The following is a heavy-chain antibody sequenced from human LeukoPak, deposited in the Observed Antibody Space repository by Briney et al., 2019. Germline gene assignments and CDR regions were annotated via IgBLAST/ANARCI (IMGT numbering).Heavy chain of an antibody. CDR1: GGSFSGYY. V-gene: IGHV4-34*01. CDR2: INHSGST. Sequence: SETLSLTCAVYGGSFSGYYWSWIRQPPGKGLEWIGEINHSGSTNYNPSLKSRLTISVDTSKNQLFLKLTSVTAADTSVYYCARRNVVVVALFDYWGQGTLVTVSS. CDR3: ARRNVVVVALFDY. D-gene: IGHD2-15*01. J-gene: IGHJ4*02.